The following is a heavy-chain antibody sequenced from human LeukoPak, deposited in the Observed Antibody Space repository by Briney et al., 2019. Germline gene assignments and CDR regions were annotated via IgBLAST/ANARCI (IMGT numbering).Heavy chain of an antibody. Sequence: SETLSLTCTVSGGSISSRSYYWGWLRQPPGKGLEWIASIFYSGSTYHNPSLKSRVTISVDTSKSQFSLKLSSVTAADTAVYFCARHPLKAYVSDWFDLWGQGTLVTVSS. D-gene: IGHD3-10*02. CDR3: ARHPLKAYVSDWFDL. V-gene: IGHV4-39*01. CDR2: IFYSGST. CDR1: GGSISSRSYY. J-gene: IGHJ5*02.